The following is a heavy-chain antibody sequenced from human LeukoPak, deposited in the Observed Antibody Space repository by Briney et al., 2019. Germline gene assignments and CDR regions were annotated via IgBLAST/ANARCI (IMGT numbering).Heavy chain of an antibody. D-gene: IGHD3-22*01. Sequence: KPSETLSLTCTVSGGSISSSSYYWGWIRQPPGKGLEWIGYISTSGSTNYNPSLKSRVSISLDTSKNRFSLNLNFVTAADTAVYYCASPRSGYRYTFDYWGQGALVTVSS. CDR3: ASPRSGYRYTFDY. CDR2: ISTSGST. V-gene: IGHV4-61*05. J-gene: IGHJ4*02. CDR1: GGSISSSSYY.